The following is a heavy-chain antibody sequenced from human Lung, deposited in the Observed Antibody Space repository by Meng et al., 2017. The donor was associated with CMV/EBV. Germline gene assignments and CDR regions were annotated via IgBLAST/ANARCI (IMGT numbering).Heavy chain of an antibody. D-gene: IGHD2-21*01. Sequence: SXNISXAAAGFTFMPYNMYWVRQAPGKGLEWVSSISGSGQDTYYADSLRGRFTVSRDNRRKALYLQMDALRVEDTAVYYWARGVQTCCGTPGCYDVFRHWGQGXLVTVSS. V-gene: IGHV3-21*01. CDR3: ARGVQTCCGTPGCYDVFRH. CDR2: ISGSGQDT. J-gene: IGHJ4*02. CDR1: GFTFMPYN.